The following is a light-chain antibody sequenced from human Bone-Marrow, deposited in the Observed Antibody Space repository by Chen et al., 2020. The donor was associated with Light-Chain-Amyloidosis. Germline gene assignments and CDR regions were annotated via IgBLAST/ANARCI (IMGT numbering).Light chain of an antibody. CDR1: SSNIGSNA. CDR3: AAWDDSLHLWV. V-gene: IGLV1-44*01. J-gene: IGLJ3*02. Sequence: QSVLTQAPPASGTPGQRVTMFCSGSSSNIGSNAVSWYQHLPGTAPKFLIFGNNQRPSGVPDRFSVSKSGTSASLAISGLQSEDEADYYCAAWDDSLHLWVFGGGTKLTVL. CDR2: GNN.